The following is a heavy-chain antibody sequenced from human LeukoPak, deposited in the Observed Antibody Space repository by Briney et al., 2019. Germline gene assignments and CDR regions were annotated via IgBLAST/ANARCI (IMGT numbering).Heavy chain of an antibody. CDR1: GFTFSNAW. Sequence: GGSLRLSCAASGFTFSNAWMSWVRQAPGKGLEWVGRIKSKANGETTDYAAPVKGRFTISRDDSKNTVYLQMNSLQTEDTAVYYCARDSSWTFDYWGQGTLVTVSS. CDR2: IKSKANGETT. V-gene: IGHV3-15*01. CDR3: ARDSSWTFDY. D-gene: IGHD3/OR15-3a*01. J-gene: IGHJ4*02.